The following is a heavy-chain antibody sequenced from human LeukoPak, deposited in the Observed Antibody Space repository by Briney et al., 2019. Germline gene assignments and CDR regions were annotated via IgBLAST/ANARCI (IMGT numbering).Heavy chain of an antibody. V-gene: IGHV3-9*01. CDR1: GFTFSSYG. CDR3: AKGTHYYDSSGPGY. D-gene: IGHD3-22*01. J-gene: IGHJ4*02. Sequence: GGSLRLSCAASGFTFSSYGMHWVRQAPGKGLEWVSGISWNSGSIGYADSVKGRFTISRDNAKNSLYLQMNSLRAEDTALYYCAKGTHYYDSSGPGYWGRGTLVTVSS. CDR2: ISWNSGSI.